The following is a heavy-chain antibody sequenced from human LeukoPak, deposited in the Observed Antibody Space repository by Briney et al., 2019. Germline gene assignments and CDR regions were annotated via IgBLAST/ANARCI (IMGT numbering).Heavy chain of an antibody. Sequence: SETLSLTCAVHNGSFSGYYWTWIRQAPGKGLEWIGEINNSGVTYYNPSLKSRVPISRDTSKIQFSLQLKSVSAADTALYYCARGGTTHYYGSGTSPWGQGTLVIVSS. V-gene: IGHV4-34*01. D-gene: IGHD3-10*01. J-gene: IGHJ5*02. CDR3: ARGGTTHYYGSGTSP. CDR1: NGSFSGYY. CDR2: INNSGVT.